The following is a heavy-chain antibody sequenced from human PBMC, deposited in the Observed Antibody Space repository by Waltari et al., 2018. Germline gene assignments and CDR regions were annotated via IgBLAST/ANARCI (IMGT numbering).Heavy chain of an antibody. CDR2: VHDGGTI. V-gene: IGHV3-53*01. CDR3: ARTDWYSFGS. D-gene: IGHD3-9*01. CDR1: VILVTSIE. Sequence: EVQLVESGGRLIQPGGSLRLSCAPSVILVTSIEVAWVRQAPGKGLEWVSYVHDGGTIYYADSVKGRFTISRDVSKNVVHLQMNSLRAEDTAIYYCARTDWYSFGSWGQGTLVTVSS. J-gene: IGHJ4*02.